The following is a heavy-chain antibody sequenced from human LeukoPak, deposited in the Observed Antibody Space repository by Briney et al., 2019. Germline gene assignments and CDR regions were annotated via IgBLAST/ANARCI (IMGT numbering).Heavy chain of an antibody. D-gene: IGHD1-26*01. CDR1: AFSLSAYN. J-gene: IGHJ4*02. V-gene: IGHV3-21*04. CDR3: ARDRGTYRPIDY. CDR2: ISYTGTYI. Sequence: GGSLRLSCAASAFSLSAYNMNWVRQAPGKGREWVSSISYTGTYIYYADSVKGRFTISRDNAQNSLYLQMNSLRAEDTAIYYCARDRGTYRPIDYWGQGTLVTVSS.